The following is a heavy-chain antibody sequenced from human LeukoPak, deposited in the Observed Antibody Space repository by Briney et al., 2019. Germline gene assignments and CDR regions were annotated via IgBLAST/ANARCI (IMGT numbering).Heavy chain of an antibody. V-gene: IGHV3-9*01. J-gene: IGHJ4*02. CDR1: GFTFSSYA. Sequence: QPGGSLRLSCAASGFTFSSYAMSWVRQAPGKGLEWVSGISWNSGSIGYADSVKGRFTISRDNAKNSLYLQMNSLRAEDTALYYCAKDIRDTAMVPGAVFDYWGQGTLVTVSS. D-gene: IGHD5-18*01. CDR2: ISWNSGSI. CDR3: AKDIRDTAMVPGAVFDY.